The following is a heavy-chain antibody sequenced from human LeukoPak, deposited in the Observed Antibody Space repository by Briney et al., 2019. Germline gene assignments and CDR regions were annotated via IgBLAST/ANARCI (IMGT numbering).Heavy chain of an antibody. CDR2: VYYTGST. J-gene: IGHJ4*02. V-gene: IGHV4-39*01. D-gene: IGHD5-18*01. CDR1: GGSISSTSYY. Sequence: SETLSLTCTVSGGSISSTSYYWGWIRQPPGKGLEWIGRVYYTGSTYYNVSLKSRVTISVNTSKNQSSLTLRSVPAADTAVYCCARRNTAMGSFEYWGQGTLVTVSS. CDR3: ARRNTAMGSFEY.